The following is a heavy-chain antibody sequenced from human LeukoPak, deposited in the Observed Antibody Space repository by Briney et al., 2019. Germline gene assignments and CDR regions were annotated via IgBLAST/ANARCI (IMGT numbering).Heavy chain of an antibody. D-gene: IGHD3-10*01. CDR3: ASLGGWFGELFPMWVTSPFDY. V-gene: IGHV1-2*06. CDR2: INPNSGGT. CDR1: GYTFTGYY. Sequence: ASVKVSCKASGYTFTGYYMHWVRQAPGQGLEWMGRINPNSGGTNYAQKFQGRVTMTRDTSISTAYMELSRLRSDDTAVYYCASLGGWFGELFPMWVTSPFDYWGQGTLVTVSS. J-gene: IGHJ4*02.